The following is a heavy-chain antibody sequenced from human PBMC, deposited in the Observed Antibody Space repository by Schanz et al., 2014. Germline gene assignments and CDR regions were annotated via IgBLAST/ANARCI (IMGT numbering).Heavy chain of an antibody. Sequence: EVQLVESGGGLVQPGGSLRLSCAASGFTFSDYWMSWVRQAPGKGLEWVANIKQDGSDKSYVDSVKGRFTISRDNAKNSLYLQMNSLRAEDTAVYYCARDKGGYYPFDYWGQGSLVTVSS. CDR2: IKQDGSDK. V-gene: IGHV3-7*01. D-gene: IGHD3-22*01. CDR1: GFTFSDYW. J-gene: IGHJ4*02. CDR3: ARDKGGYYPFDY.